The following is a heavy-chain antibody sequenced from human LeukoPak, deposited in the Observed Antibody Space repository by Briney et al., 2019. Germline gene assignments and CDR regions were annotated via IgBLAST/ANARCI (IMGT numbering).Heavy chain of an antibody. Sequence: PSETLSPTCTVSGGSISSYYWSWIRQPAGKGLEWIGRIYTSGSTNYNPSLKSRVTMSVDTSKNQFSLKLSSVTAADTAVYYCARVEYYYDSSGYYYYWFDPWGQGTLVTLS. D-gene: IGHD3-22*01. CDR3: ARVEYYYDSSGYYYYWFDP. CDR1: GGSISSYY. CDR2: IYTSGST. V-gene: IGHV4-4*07. J-gene: IGHJ5*02.